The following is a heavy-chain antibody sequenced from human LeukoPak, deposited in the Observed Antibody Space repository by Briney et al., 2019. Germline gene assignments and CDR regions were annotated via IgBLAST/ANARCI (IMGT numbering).Heavy chain of an antibody. V-gene: IGHV3-30*02. CDR2: IRYDGSNK. D-gene: IGHD4-23*01. CDR3: AKDRVYGGNSGDNWFDP. J-gene: IGHJ5*02. CDR1: GFTFSSYG. Sequence: GGFLRLSCAASGFTFSSYGMHWVRQAPGKGLEWVAFIRYDGSNKYYADSVKGRFTISRDNSKNTLYVQMNSLRAEDTAVYYCAKDRVYGGNSGDNWFDPWGQGTLVTVSS.